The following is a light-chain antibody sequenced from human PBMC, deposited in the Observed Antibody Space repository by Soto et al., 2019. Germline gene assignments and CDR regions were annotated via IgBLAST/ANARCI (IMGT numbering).Light chain of an antibody. J-gene: IGKJ1*01. CDR1: QSVSSSY. CDR3: QQYGSSPWT. Sequence: EIVLTQSPGTLSLSPGEGATLSCRASQSVSSSYLAWYQQKPGQAPRLLIYGASSRATGIPDRFSGSGSGIDFTLTISRLEPEDFAVYYCQQYGSSPWTFGQGTKVDNK. V-gene: IGKV3-20*01. CDR2: GAS.